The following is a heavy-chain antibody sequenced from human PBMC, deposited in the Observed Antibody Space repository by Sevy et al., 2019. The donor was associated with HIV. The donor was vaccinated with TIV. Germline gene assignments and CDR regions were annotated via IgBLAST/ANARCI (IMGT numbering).Heavy chain of an antibody. CDR2: IKHDGSEK. V-gene: IGHV3-7*03. CDR1: GFTFSSYW. J-gene: IGHJ5*02. D-gene: IGHD2-15*01. CDR3: ARVPNKYCSGGSCYSGGWFDP. Sequence: GGSLRLSCAASGFTFSSYWMSWVRQAPGKGLEWVANIKHDGSEKYYVDSVKGRFTISRDNAKNSLYLQMNSLRAEDTAVYYCARVPNKYCSGGSCYSGGWFDPWGQGTLVTVSS.